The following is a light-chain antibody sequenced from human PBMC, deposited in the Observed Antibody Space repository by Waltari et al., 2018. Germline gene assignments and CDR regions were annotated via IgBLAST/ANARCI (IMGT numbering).Light chain of an antibody. CDR2: DTS. CDR1: NDINNY. CDR3: QQYDDFPFT. Sequence: DIQMTQSPSSLSASIGDRVTITCQASNDINNYLNGYQQRPGKAPKPLIYDTSNLETGGPARFSGSGSGTDYTFTINSLQPEDIATYYCQQYDDFPFTFGPGTKVDI. V-gene: IGKV1-33*01. J-gene: IGKJ3*01.